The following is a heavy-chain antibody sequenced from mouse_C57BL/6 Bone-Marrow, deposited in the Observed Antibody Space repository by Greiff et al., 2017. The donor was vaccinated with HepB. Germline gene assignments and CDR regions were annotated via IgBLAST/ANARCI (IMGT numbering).Heavy chain of an antibody. CDR3: ARVYYYGRYYYAMDY. CDR1: GYTFTSYW. D-gene: IGHD1-1*01. V-gene: IGHV1-69*01. J-gene: IGHJ4*01. CDR2: IDPSDSYT. Sequence: VQLQQPGAELVMPGASVKLSCKASGYTFTSYWMHWVKQRPGQGLEWIGEIDPSDSYTNYNQKFKGKSTLTVDKSSSTAYMQLSSLTSEDSAVYYCARVYYYGRYYYAMDYWGQGTSVTVSS.